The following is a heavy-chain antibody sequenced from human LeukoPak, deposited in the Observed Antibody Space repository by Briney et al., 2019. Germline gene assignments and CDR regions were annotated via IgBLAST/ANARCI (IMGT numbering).Heavy chain of an antibody. V-gene: IGHV3-21*01. CDR1: GFTFSSYS. D-gene: IGHD3-22*01. Sequence: GGSLTLSCPASGFTFSSYSMNWIGQTPGKGLEWVSSISGSGEFIYDVESVRGRFTISRDNGKNALYLQMNSLRPEDTAVYYCARDDSHGYHFFDSWGQGTLVSVSS. CDR3: ARDDSHGYHFFDS. J-gene: IGHJ4*02. CDR2: ISGSGEFI.